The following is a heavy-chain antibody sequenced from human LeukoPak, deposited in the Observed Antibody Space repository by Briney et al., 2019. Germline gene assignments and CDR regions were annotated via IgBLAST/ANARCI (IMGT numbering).Heavy chain of an antibody. CDR1: GFTVSSNY. CDR3: ARDRLAAAGSGNYYYYYGMDV. D-gene: IGHD6-13*01. CDR2: IYSGGST. Sequence: GGSLRLSCAASGFTVSSNYMSWVRQAPGKGLEWVSVIYSGGSTYYADSVKGRFTISRDNSKNTLYLQMNSLRAEDTAVYYCARDRLAAAGSGNYYYYYGMDVWGQGTTVTASS. J-gene: IGHJ6*02. V-gene: IGHV3-53*01.